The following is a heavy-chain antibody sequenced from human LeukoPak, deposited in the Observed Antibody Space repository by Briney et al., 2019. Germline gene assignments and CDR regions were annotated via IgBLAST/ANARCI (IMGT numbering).Heavy chain of an antibody. CDR2: INRDASST. V-gene: IGHV3-74*01. D-gene: IGHD3-22*01. J-gene: IGHJ3*02. CDR3: ARAMIVVPHAFDI. CDR1: GLTFSTDW. Sequence: GGSLRLARAASGLTFSTDWMHWGRQPPGKGPVLVSRINRDASSTSYADSGKRRRTISRDNAKTTQHLQMNSLRVEDTAVYYCARAMIVVPHAFDIXGXXXMVTVSS.